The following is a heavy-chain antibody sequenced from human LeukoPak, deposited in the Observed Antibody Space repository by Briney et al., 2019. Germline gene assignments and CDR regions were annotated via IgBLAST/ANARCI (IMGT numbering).Heavy chain of an antibody. CDR2: VSSSSTYT. CDR3: ARVAIQYHYDSSGVYDS. Sequence: GGSLRLSCAASGFTFRDYYMSWVRQAPGKGLEWVSYVSSSSTYTNYADSVKGRFTISRDNAKNSLYLQMNSLRAEDTAVYYCARVAIQYHYDSSGVYDSWGQGTLVTVSS. CDR1: GFTFRDYY. J-gene: IGHJ5*01. D-gene: IGHD3-22*01. V-gene: IGHV3-11*05.